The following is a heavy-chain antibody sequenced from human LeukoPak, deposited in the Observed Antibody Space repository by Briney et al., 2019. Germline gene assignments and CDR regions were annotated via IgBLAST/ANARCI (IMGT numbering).Heavy chain of an antibody. CDR3: ARGGEVEIPGKAYYYYYMDV. CDR1: GFTFSSYA. J-gene: IGHJ6*03. Sequence: GRSLRLSCAASGFTFSSYAMHWVRQAPGKGLEWVAVISFDGSNKYYADSVKGRFTISRDNSKNTLYLQMNSLRAEDTAVYYCARGGEVEIPGKAYYYYYMDVWGKGTTVTVSS. V-gene: IGHV3-30-3*01. CDR2: ISFDGSNK. D-gene: IGHD2-21*01.